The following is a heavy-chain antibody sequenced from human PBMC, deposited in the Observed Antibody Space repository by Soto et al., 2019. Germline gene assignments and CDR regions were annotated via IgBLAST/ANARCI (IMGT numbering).Heavy chain of an antibody. CDR3: ARGNYVWGSYREYYYGMDV. CDR2: INHSGST. Sequence: QVQLQQWGAGLLKPSETLSLTCAVYGGSFSGYYWSWIRQPPGKGLEWIGEINHSGSTNYNPSLKSRVTISVDTSKNQFSLKLSSVTAADTAVYYCARGNYVWGSYREYYYGMDVWGQRTTVTVSS. CDR1: GGSFSGYY. D-gene: IGHD3-16*02. V-gene: IGHV4-34*01. J-gene: IGHJ6*02.